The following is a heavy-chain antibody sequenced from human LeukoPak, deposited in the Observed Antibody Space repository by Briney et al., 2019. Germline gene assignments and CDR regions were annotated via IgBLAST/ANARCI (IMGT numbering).Heavy chain of an antibody. Sequence: PGRSLRLSCSASGFTFSSYGMHWVRQAPGKGLEWVAVISYDGSNKYYADSVKGRFTISRDNSKNTLYLQMNSLRAEDTAVYYCARVGGNTGRYYDFWSGSRKDAFDIWGQGTMVTVSS. V-gene: IGHV3-30*03. CDR1: GFTFSSYG. CDR2: ISYDGSNK. CDR3: ARVGGNTGRYYDFWSGSRKDAFDI. J-gene: IGHJ3*02. D-gene: IGHD3-3*01.